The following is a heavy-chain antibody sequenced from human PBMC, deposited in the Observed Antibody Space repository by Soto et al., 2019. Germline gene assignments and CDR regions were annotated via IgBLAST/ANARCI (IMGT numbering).Heavy chain of an antibody. CDR1: GYTLTELS. CDR2: FDPEDGET. CDR3: ASGKLGVYASAFDI. J-gene: IGHJ3*02. Sequence: GASVKVSCKVSGYTLTELSMHWVRQAPGKGLEWMGGFDPEDGETIYAQKFQGRVTMTEDTSTDTAYMELSSLRSDDTAVYYCASGKLGVYASAFDIWGQGTMVTVSS. V-gene: IGHV1-24*01. D-gene: IGHD2-8*02.